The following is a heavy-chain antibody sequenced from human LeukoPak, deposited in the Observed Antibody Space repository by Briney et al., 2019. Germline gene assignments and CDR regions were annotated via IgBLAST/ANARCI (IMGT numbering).Heavy chain of an antibody. V-gene: IGHV3-30*03. CDR1: EFSFRSYG. CDR2: ISYDGTNG. Sequence: GRSLRLSCAASEFSFRSYGMKWVRQAPGKGLEWVILISYDGTNGYYVHCVRGRFTVSRDNSKNTLSLQMNSLRGEDTALYYCATDGYCSGGNCYAGHFHYWGQGTLVTVSS. J-gene: IGHJ4*02. D-gene: IGHD2-15*01. CDR3: ATDGYCSGGNCYAGHFHY.